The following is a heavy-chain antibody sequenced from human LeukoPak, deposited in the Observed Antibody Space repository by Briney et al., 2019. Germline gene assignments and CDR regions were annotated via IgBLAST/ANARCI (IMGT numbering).Heavy chain of an antibody. CDR2: ISSSGSTK. V-gene: IGHV3-48*03. Sequence: GRSLRLSCAASGFTFSSYEMNWVRQAPGKGLEWLSHISSSGSTKYYADSVKGRFTISRDNAKNSLYLQMNSLRAEDTAVYYCAELGITMIGGVWGKGTTVTISS. D-gene: IGHD3-10*02. CDR3: AELGITMIGGV. J-gene: IGHJ6*04. CDR1: GFTFSSYE.